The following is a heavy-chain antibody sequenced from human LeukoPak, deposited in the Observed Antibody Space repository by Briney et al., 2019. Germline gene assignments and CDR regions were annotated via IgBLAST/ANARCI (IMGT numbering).Heavy chain of an antibody. CDR1: GFTFSHYW. J-gene: IGHJ4*02. CDR3: ARDAYSGYDLVDY. V-gene: IGHV3-7*01. Sequence: GGSLRLSCAASGFTFSHYWMSWVRQAPGKGLEWVANIKQDGSEKYYVDSVKGRFTISRDNSKNTLYLQMNSLRAEDTAVYYCARDAYSGYDLVDYWGQGTLVTVSS. CDR2: IKQDGSEK. D-gene: IGHD5-12*01.